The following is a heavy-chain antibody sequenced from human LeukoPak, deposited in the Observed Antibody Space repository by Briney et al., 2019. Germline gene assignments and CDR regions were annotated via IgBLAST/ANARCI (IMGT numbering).Heavy chain of an antibody. V-gene: IGHV3-15*01. CDR3: TTETNWYFDL. CDR1: GFTFTNAW. J-gene: IGHJ2*01. Sequence: GGSLRLSCAASGFTFTNAWMSWVRQAPGKGLEWIGRVKSKTDGGTTDYAAPVKGRFTISRDDSENTLYLQMNSLKTEDTAVYFCTTETNWYFDLWGRGTLVTVSS. D-gene: IGHD1-1*01. CDR2: VKSKTDGGTT.